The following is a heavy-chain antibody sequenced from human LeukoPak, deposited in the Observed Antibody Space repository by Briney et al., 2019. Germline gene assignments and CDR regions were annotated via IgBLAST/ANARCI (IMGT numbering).Heavy chain of an antibody. CDR1: GGSFSGYY. CDR3: ARPRVRGVIIRGFDY. Sequence: SETLSLIGAVYGGSFSGYYWSWIRQPPGKWLEWIGEINHSGSTNYKPPLKSRVTISVDTSKNQFSLKLSSVTAADTAVYYCARPRVRGVIIRGFDYWGQGTLVTVSS. J-gene: IGHJ4*01. V-gene: IGHV4-34*01. D-gene: IGHD3-10*01. CDR2: INHSGST.